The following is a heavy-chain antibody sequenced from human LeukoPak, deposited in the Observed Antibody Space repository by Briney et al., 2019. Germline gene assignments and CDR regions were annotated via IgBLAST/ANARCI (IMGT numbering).Heavy chain of an antibody. CDR1: DDSFSSHY. CDR2: ISYIGST. J-gene: IGHJ3*02. D-gene: IGHD4-17*01. Sequence: SETLSLTCAVSDDSFSSHYWTWIRQPPGKGLEWFGYISYIGSTNYNPSLKSRVTISIDTSRNQFSLRLSSVTAADTAVYYCARDLVTVTKGFDIWGQGTMVSVSS. CDR3: ARDLVTVTKGFDI. V-gene: IGHV4-59*11.